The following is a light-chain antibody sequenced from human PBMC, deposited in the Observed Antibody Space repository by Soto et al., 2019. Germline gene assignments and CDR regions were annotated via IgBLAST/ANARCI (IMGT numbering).Light chain of an antibody. Sequence: DIQMTQSPSSVSASLGDRVTITCRASQDIENWLAWYQQKPGQTPKLLIFAASTLQSGVPSRFSGSGSGTDFTLVISRLHPEDFATYYCQQVKSFPKTFGQGTKVEI. CDR3: QQVKSFPKT. J-gene: IGKJ1*01. V-gene: IGKV1-12*01. CDR2: AAS. CDR1: QDIENW.